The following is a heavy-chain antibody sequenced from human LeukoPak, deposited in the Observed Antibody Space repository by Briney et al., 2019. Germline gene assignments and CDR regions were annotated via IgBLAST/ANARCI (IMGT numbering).Heavy chain of an antibody. CDR3: ARDSYSSSWYYFDY. V-gene: IGHV3-48*02. D-gene: IGHD6-13*01. J-gene: IGHJ4*02. CDR2: ISSSSSTI. CDR1: GFTFSSYS. Sequence: PGGSLRLSCAASGFTFSSYSMNWVRQAPGKGLEWVSYISSSSSTIYYADSVKGRFTISRDNAKNSLYLQTNSLRDEDTAVYYCARDSYSSSWYYFDYWGQGTLVTVSS.